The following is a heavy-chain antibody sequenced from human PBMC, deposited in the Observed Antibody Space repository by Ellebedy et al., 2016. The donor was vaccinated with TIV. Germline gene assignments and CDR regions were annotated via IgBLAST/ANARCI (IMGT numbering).Heavy chain of an antibody. J-gene: IGHJ5*02. V-gene: IGHV4-59*01. CDR3: ARLHYDILTGANDWFDP. CDR1: GGSIRNYF. Sequence: PSETLSLTCTVPGGSIRNYFWSWIRQPPGQGLEWMGYNYHTGSTNYNPSLKSRVTISSDMSKNQYSLKLSTVSAADAAVYYSARLHYDILTGANDWFDPWGQGTLVTVSS. D-gene: IGHD3-9*01. CDR2: NYHTGST.